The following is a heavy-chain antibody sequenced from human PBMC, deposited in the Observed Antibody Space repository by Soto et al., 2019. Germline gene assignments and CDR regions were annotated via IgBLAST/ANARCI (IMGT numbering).Heavy chain of an antibody. Sequence: AASVKVSCKASGGTFSRYSITWVRQAPGHGLEWIGRIIPIFGIASYAQKFQGRVTITADESTSTAYMELSSLRSDDTAVYYCAREGVAPYYYYGMDVWGQGTPVTVSS. CDR2: IIPIFGIA. CDR1: GGTFSRYS. D-gene: IGHD5-12*01. CDR3: AREGVAPYYYYGMDV. J-gene: IGHJ6*02. V-gene: IGHV1-69*13.